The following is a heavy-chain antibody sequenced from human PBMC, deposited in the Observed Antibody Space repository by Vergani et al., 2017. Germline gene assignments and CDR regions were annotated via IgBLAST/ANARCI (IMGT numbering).Heavy chain of an antibody. CDR2: IYYSGST. CDR3: ARDIVVVVANYYYYYMDV. J-gene: IGHJ6*03. CDR1: GGSISSYY. V-gene: IGHV4-59*01. Sequence: QVQLQESGPGLVKPSETLSLTCTVSGGSISSYYWSWIRQPPGEGLEWIGYIYYSGSTNYNPSLKSRVTISVDTSKNQFSLKLSSVTAADTAVYYCARDIVVVVANYYYYYMDVWGKGTTVTVSS. D-gene: IGHD2-15*01.